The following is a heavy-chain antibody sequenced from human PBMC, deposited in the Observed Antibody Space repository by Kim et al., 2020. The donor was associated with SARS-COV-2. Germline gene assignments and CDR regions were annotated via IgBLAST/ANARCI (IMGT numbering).Heavy chain of an antibody. J-gene: IGHJ4*02. CDR3: ARSYDSSGYYYPPAGI. CDR2: ISSSGSTI. CDR1: GFTFSDYY. D-gene: IGHD3-22*01. Sequence: GGSLRLSCAASGFTFSDYYMSWIRQAPGKGLEWVSYISSSGSTIYYADSVKGRFTISRDNAKNSLYLQMNSLRAEDTAVYYCARSYDSSGYYYPPAGIWGQGTLVTVSS. V-gene: IGHV3-11*04.